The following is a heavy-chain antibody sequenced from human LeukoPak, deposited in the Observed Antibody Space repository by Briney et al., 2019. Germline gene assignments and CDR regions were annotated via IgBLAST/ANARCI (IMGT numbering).Heavy chain of an antibody. Sequence: SQTLSLTCTVSGGSISSGSCSWSWIRQPAGKGLEWIGRIYPSGSTNYNPSLKSRVTISVDTSKNQFSLKLSSVTAADTAVYYCARGFAERYYYYYYMDVWGKGTTVTVSS. CDR1: GGSISSGSCS. D-gene: IGHD3-10*01. CDR2: IYPSGST. V-gene: IGHV4-61*02. CDR3: ARGFAERYYYYYYMDV. J-gene: IGHJ6*03.